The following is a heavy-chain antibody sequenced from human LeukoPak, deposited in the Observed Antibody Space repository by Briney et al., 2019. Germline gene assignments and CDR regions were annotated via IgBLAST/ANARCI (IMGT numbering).Heavy chain of an antibody. V-gene: IGHV4-59*01. J-gene: IGHJ4*02. CDR2: IYYSGST. CDR1: GGSISSYY. Sequence: PSETLFLTCTVSGGSISSYYWSWIRQPPGKGLEWIGYIYYSGSTNYNPSLKSRVTISVDTSKNQFSLKLSSVTAADTAVYYCARVDHYDILTGYPDYWGQGTLVTVSS. D-gene: IGHD3-9*01. CDR3: ARVDHYDILTGYPDY.